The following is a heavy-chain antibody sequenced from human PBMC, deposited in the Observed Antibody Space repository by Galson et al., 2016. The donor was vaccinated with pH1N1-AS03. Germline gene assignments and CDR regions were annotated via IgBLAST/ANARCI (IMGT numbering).Heavy chain of an antibody. CDR2: IRNDGSKK. CDR3: ATPLNTRDGSWPPFGY. Sequence: SLRLSCAASGFTFSTYGMHWVRQAPGKGLDWVSFIRNDGSKKNYADSVKGRFTISRDNSKSTHYLQMNSLRAEDTAVYYCATPLNTRDGSWPPFGYWGQGTLVTVSS. D-gene: IGHD3-16*01. J-gene: IGHJ4*02. CDR1: GFTFSTYG. V-gene: IGHV3-30*02.